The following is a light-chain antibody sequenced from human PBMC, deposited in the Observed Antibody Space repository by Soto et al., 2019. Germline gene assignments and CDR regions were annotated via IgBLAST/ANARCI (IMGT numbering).Light chain of an antibody. J-gene: IGKJ4*02. V-gene: IGKV2-30*01. CDR3: KQGTYWPCT. Sequence: DVVMTQSPLSLPVTVGQPASISCRSSQSLVSSDGNTYLIWFQQRPGQSPRRLIYSVSDRASGVPDRFSGSGSGTDFTLKISRVEAEDVGLYYCKQGTYWPCTFGRGTKVEIK. CDR2: SVS. CDR1: QSLVSSDGNTY.